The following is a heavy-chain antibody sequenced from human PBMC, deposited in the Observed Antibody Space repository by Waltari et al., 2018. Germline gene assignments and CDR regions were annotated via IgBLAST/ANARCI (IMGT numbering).Heavy chain of an antibody. D-gene: IGHD6-13*01. Sequence: PGQGLEWMGRIIPILGIANYAQKFQGRVTITADKSTSTAYMELSSLRSEDTAVYYCARGRYSSSWEYGMDVWGQGTTVTVSS. CDR2: IIPILGIA. V-gene: IGHV1-69*04. CDR3: ARGRYSSSWEYGMDV. J-gene: IGHJ6*02.